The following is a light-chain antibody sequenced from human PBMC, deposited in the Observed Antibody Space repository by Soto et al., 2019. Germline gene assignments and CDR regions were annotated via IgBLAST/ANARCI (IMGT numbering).Light chain of an antibody. J-gene: IGLJ1*01. V-gene: IGLV1-44*01. CDR2: GND. Sequence: QSVLTQPPSASGTPGQSVTISCSGSASNIGSNSVNWYQHLPGAAPKLLIFGNDQRPSGVPDRFSGSKSGTSASPVISGLQSEDEADYYCAPWDDNLNAYVFGTGTKVTVL. CDR3: APWDDNLNAYV. CDR1: ASNIGSNS.